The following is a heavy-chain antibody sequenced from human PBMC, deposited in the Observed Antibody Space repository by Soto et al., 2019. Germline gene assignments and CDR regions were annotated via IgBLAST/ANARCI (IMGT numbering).Heavy chain of an antibody. CDR2: IIPIFGTA. V-gene: IGHV1-69*13. J-gene: IGHJ6*02. D-gene: IGHD3-10*01. CDR3: AREMVRGGYYYYGMDV. Sequence: GASVKVSCKASGGTFSSYAISWVRQAPGQGLEWMGGIIPIFGTANYAQKFQGRVTITADESTSTAYMELSSLRSEDTAVYYCAREMVRGGYYYYGMDVWGQGTTVTVS. CDR1: GGTFSSYA.